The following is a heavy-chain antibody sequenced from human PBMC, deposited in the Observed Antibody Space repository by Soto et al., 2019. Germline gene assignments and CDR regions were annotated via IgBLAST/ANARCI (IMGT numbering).Heavy chain of an antibody. D-gene: IGHD6-6*01. CDR2: IIPIFGTA. CDR1: GGTFSSYA. J-gene: IGHJ6*02. CDR3: GSSSSNYYYYGMDV. V-gene: IGHV1-69*13. Sequence: SVKVSCKASGGTFSSYAISWVRQAPGQGLEWMGGIIPIFGTANYAQKFQGRVTITADESTSTAYMGLSSLRSEDTAVYYCGSSSSNYYYYGMDVWGQGTTVTVSS.